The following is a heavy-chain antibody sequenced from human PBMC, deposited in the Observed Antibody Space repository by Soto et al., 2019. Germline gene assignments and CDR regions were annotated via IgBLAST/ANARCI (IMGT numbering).Heavy chain of an antibody. CDR1: GGSSSNHY. CDR3: TRANWYSEY. V-gene: IGHV4-59*11. D-gene: IGHD7-27*01. Sequence: QVQLQESGPGLVKPSETLSLTCTVSGGSSSNHYWSWIRQPPGKGLKWIGYIYYNGNTNYDPSLKSRVTRSVDTSQNQISLKLSSVTAADTAVYYCTRANWYSEYWGQGTLVTVSS. CDR2: IYYNGNT. J-gene: IGHJ4*02.